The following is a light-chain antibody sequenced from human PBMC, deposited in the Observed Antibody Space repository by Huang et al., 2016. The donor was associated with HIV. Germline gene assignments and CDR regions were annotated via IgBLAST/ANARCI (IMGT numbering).Light chain of an antibody. Sequence: IVVTQSPDSLAVSLGERAAINCKSSQSLLDSSNNNNYLAWYQQKPGQSPALLMYWASTRAPGVPDRFNGSGSGTDFTLTINSLQTEDVALYYCQQYFSTPLTFGGGTKVDIK. V-gene: IGKV4-1*01. CDR1: QSLLDSSNNNNY. CDR3: QQYFSTPLT. CDR2: WAS. J-gene: IGKJ4*01.